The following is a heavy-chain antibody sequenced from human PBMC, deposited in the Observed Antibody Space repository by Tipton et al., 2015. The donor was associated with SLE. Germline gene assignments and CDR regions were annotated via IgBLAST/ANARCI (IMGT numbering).Heavy chain of an antibody. Sequence: GLVKPSETLSLTCTVSGGSISSYYWSWIRQPPGKGLEWIGYIYHSGSTYYNPSLKSRVTISVDRSKNQFSLKLSSVTAADTAVYYCARGLNWGSPSSFDYWGQGTLVTVSS. CDR3: ARGLNWGSPSSFDY. D-gene: IGHD7-27*01. CDR2: IYHSGST. V-gene: IGHV4-30-2*01. CDR1: GGSISSYY. J-gene: IGHJ4*02.